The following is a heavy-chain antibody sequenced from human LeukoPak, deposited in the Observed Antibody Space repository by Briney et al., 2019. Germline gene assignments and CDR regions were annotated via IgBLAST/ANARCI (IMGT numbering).Heavy chain of an antibody. Sequence: GGSLRLSCAASRFTFSDYNMNWVRQAPGKGLECVSSISSSGSYIYYADSVKGRFTISRDNSKNTLYLQMNSLRVEDTAVYYCEKDSASSWYYLDSWGQGTLVTVSS. J-gene: IGHJ4*02. CDR2: ISSSGSYI. V-gene: IGHV3-21*04. CDR1: RFTFSDYN. CDR3: EKDSASSWYYLDS. D-gene: IGHD6-13*01.